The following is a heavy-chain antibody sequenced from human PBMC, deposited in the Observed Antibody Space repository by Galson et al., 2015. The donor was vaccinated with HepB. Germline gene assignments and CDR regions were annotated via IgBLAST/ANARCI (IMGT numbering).Heavy chain of an antibody. Sequence: SVKVSCKASGYTFTSYGISWVRQAPGQGLEWMGWISAYNGNTNYAQKLQGRVTMTTDTSTSTAYMELRSLRSDDTAVYYCATTGYIVTAVGLRFDYWGQGTLVTVSS. CDR1: GYTFTSYG. V-gene: IGHV1-18*01. CDR2: ISAYNGNT. CDR3: ATTGYIVTAVGLRFDY. J-gene: IGHJ4*02. D-gene: IGHD4-23*01.